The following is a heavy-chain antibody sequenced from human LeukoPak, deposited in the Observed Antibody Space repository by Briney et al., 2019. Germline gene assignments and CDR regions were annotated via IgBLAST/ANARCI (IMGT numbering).Heavy chain of an antibody. D-gene: IGHD4-23*01. CDR2: IYSSGST. V-gene: IGHV4-59*08. CDR1: GGSISSKY. CDR3: AGHTDYGGNSTWFDP. J-gene: IGHJ5*02. Sequence: SETLSLTCTVSGGSISSKYWSWFRQPPAKGLEWIGHIYSSGSTNYNPSLKSRVTISVDTFKTQFSLKLRSVAAADTAVYYCAGHTDYGGNSTWFDPWGQGTLVTVSS.